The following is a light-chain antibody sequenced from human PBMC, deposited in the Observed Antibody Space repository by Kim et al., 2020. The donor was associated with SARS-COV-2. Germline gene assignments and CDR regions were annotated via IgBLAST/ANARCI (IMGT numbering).Light chain of an antibody. CDR3: QQYYTTPWT. Sequence: ATINCKSSQSVLYSSNNKNYLAWYQQKPGQPPKLLIYWASTRESGVPDRFSGSGVGTDFTLTISSLQAEDVAVYYCQQYYTTPWTFGQGTKVDIK. CDR1: QSVLYSSNNKNY. CDR2: WAS. J-gene: IGKJ1*01. V-gene: IGKV4-1*01.